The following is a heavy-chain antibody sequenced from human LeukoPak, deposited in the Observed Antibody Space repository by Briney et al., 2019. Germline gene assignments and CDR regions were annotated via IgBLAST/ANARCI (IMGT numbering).Heavy chain of an antibody. D-gene: IGHD6-6*01. J-gene: IGHJ5*02. CDR3: ARFVPTRFDP. CDR2: ISSSSSTI. Sequence: PGGSLRLSCAASVFTFSSYSMNWVRQAPGKGLEWVSYISSSSSTIYYADSVKGRFTISRDNAKNSLYLQMNSLRAEDTAVYYCARFVPTRFDPWGQGTLVTVSS. CDR1: VFTFSSYS. V-gene: IGHV3-48*01.